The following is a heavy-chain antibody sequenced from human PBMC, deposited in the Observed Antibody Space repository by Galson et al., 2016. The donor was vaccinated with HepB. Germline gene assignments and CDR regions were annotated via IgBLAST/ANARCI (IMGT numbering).Heavy chain of an antibody. D-gene: IGHD6-6*01. CDR2: INPNTADT. J-gene: IGHJ5*02. Sequence: SVKVSCKASGDTFNGYYIHWVRQAPAIGFEWMGRINPNTADTDYAQKFQGRVTLTKDSAITTVYMEPIRLTSDDTAVYFCATDALPLVARPSPYNWFDTWGPGTLVTVSS. V-gene: IGHV1-2*06. CDR3: ATDALPLVARPSPYNWFDT. CDR1: GDTFNGYY.